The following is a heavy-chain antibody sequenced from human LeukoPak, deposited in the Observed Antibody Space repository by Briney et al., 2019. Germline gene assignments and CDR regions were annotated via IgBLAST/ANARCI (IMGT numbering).Heavy chain of an antibody. CDR2: IIGSGSTT. CDR3: VRDRGGAYSGDNLFDP. CDR1: GFTFSSYE. V-gene: IGHV3-48*03. J-gene: IGHJ5*02. Sequence: PGGSLRLSCAASGFTFSSYEMNWVRQAPGKGLEWLSYIIGSGSTTQYADSVRDRFTISRDNDKNAVYLQMNSLRGDDTAIYYCVRDRGGAYSGDNLFDPWGQGTLVTVSS. D-gene: IGHD2-21*01.